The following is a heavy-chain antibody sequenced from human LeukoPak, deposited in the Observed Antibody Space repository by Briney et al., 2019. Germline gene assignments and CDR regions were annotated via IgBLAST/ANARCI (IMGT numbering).Heavy chain of an antibody. CDR2: IIPILGIA. CDR3: ARDRGSESPYPGIAVAEDY. Sequence: GASVKVSRKASGCSFSSYTISLVRQAPAQGLEWMGRIIPILGIANYAQKFQGRVPITTAKSTSTAYMEMSRLRSEDTAVYYCARDRGSESPYPGIAVAEDYWGQGTLVTVSS. J-gene: IGHJ4*02. CDR1: GCSFSSYT. V-gene: IGHV1-69*04. D-gene: IGHD6-19*01.